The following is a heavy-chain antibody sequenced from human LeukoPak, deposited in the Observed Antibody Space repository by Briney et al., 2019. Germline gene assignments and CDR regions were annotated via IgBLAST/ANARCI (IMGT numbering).Heavy chain of an antibody. V-gene: IGHV4-34*01. CDR3: AREYSPTVVTQSSAFDI. CDR1: GGSFSGYY. CDR2: INHSGST. Sequence: SETLSLTCAVYGGSFSGYYWSWIRQPPGKGLEWIGEINHSGSTNYNPSLKSRVTISVDTSKNQFSLKLSSVTAADTAVYYCAREYSPTVVTQSSAFDIWGQGTMVTVSS. D-gene: IGHD4-23*01. J-gene: IGHJ3*02.